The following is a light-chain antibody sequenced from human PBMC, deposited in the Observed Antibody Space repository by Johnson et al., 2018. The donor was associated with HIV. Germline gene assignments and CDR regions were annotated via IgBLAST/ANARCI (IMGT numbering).Light chain of an antibody. CDR3: GTWDGSLSVYV. CDR2: DNY. V-gene: IGLV1-51*01. CDR1: SSDIGNNY. J-gene: IGLJ1*01. Sequence: QAVLTQPPSVSAAPGQKVTISCSGSSSDIGNNYVSWYQQLPGTAPKLLIYDNYKRPSGIPARVSGSKSATSATLDITGLQTGDEADYYCGTWDGSLSVYVFGAGTEVTVL.